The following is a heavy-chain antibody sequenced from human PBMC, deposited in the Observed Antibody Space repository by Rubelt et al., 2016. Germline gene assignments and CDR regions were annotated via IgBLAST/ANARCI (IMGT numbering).Heavy chain of an antibody. CDR3: ARDLNYGPDY. CDR1: GYTFTGYF. Sequence: QVQLVQSGAEVKKPGASVKVSCKASGYTFTGYFMHWIRQAPAQGLEWMGWIHPDSVVHNYAQTFQGVVSITRAKSMTTVDLELSTLTFDDTAVYYCARDLNYGPDYWGQGTLVTVSS. J-gene: IGHJ4*02. V-gene: IGHV1-2*02. D-gene: IGHD4-11*01. CDR2: IHPDSVVH.